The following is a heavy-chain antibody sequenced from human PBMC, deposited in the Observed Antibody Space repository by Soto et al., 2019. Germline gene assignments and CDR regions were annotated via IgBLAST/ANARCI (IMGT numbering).Heavy chain of an antibody. J-gene: IGHJ4*01. V-gene: IGHV3-21*06. Sequence: GSLRLSCAASGFTLRTYTMNWVRQAPGKGLEWVSSISISSSDRYYADSVRGRFAISRDNAKNALYLQMNSLRADDTAVYFCVRGMNPLFGGQGTLVTVSS. CDR3: VRGMNPLF. CDR2: ISISSSDR. CDR1: GFTLRTYT.